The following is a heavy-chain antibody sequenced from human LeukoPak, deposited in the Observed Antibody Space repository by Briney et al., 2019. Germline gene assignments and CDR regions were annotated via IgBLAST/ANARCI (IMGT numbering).Heavy chain of an antibody. J-gene: IGHJ4*02. CDR1: GGSISSGGYY. V-gene: IGHV4-31*03. Sequence: SETLSLTCTVSGGSISSGGYYWSWIRQHPGKGLEWIGYIYYSGSTYYNPSLKSRVTISVDTSKNQFSLKLSSVTAADTAVYYCARGSHGVGPDYWGQGTLVTVSS. D-gene: IGHD1-26*01. CDR3: ARGSHGVGPDY. CDR2: IYYSGST.